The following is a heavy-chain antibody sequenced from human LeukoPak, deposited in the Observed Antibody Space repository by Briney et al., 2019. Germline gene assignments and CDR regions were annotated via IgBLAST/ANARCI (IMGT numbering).Heavy chain of an antibody. Sequence: GGSLRLSCAASGFTFSSYAMHWVRQAPGKGLEYVSAISSNGGSTYYANSVKGRFTISRDNSKNTLYLQMGSLRAEDMAVYYCARGLDYYDSSGYDYGLGYYYYYYMDVWGKGTTITVAS. V-gene: IGHV3-64*01. J-gene: IGHJ6*03. CDR2: ISSNGGST. CDR1: GFTFSSYA. D-gene: IGHD3-22*01. CDR3: ARGLDYYDSSGYDYGLGYYYYYYMDV.